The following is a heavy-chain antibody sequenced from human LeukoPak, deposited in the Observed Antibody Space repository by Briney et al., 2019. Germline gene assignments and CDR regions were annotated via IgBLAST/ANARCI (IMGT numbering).Heavy chain of an antibody. D-gene: IGHD6-19*01. CDR3: ARARSVGSSGWLFAFDI. CDR2: ISSSSSYT. J-gene: IGHJ3*02. CDR1: GFTFSDYY. Sequence: GGSLRLSCAASGFTFSDYYMSWIRQAPGKGLEWVSYISSSSSYTNYADSVKGRFTISRDNAKNSLYLQMNSLRAEDTAVYYCARARSVGSSGWLFAFDIWGQGAMVTVSS. V-gene: IGHV3-11*05.